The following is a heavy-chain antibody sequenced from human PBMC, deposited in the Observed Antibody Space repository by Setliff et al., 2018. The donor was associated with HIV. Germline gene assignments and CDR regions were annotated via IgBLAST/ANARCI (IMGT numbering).Heavy chain of an antibody. Sequence: SETLSLTCAVSGGSISSSNWWSWVRQPPGKGLEWIGEIYHSGSTNYNPSLKSRVVVSVDRSKNQFSLKLISVTAADTAVYYCTRKKTGQFGAFNMWGRGTLVTVSS. D-gene: IGHD7-27*01. CDR2: IYHSGST. V-gene: IGHV4-4*02. CDR3: TRKKTGQFGAFNM. CDR1: GGSISSSNW. J-gene: IGHJ3*02.